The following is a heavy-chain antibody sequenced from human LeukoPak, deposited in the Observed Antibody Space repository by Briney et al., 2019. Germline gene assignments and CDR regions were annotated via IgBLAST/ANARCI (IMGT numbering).Heavy chain of an antibody. CDR3: ARLSGGQLWRGTWGRYFDY. Sequence: SETLSLTCTVSGGSISSSSYYWGWIRQPPGKGLEWIGSIYYSGSTYYNPSLKSRVTISVDTSKNQFSLKLSSVTAADTAVYYCARLSGGQLWRGTWGRYFDYWGQGTLVTVSS. CDR2: IYYSGST. J-gene: IGHJ4*02. V-gene: IGHV4-39*01. CDR1: GGSISSSSYY. D-gene: IGHD5-18*01.